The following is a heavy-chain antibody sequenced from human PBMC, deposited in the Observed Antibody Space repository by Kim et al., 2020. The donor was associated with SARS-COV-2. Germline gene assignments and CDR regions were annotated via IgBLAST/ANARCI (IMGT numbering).Heavy chain of an antibody. J-gene: IGHJ4*02. CDR3: ARDGGGGDPLGY. CDR2: ISYDGSNK. V-gene: IGHV3-30-3*01. Sequence: GGSLRLSCAASGFTFSSYAMHWVRQAPGKGLEWVAVISYDGSNKYYADSVKGRFTISRDNSKNTLYLQMNSLRAEDTAVNYCARDGGGGDPLGYWGQGTL. D-gene: IGHD2-21*01. CDR1: GFTFSSYA.